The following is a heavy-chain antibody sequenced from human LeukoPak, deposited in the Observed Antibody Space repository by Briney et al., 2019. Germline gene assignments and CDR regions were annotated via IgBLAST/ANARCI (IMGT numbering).Heavy chain of an antibody. V-gene: IGHV4-31*03. D-gene: IGHD2-15*01. CDR3: ARVKDIVARDNWFDP. CDR2: IYYSGST. Sequence: SETLSLTCTVSGGSISHYYWNWIRQHPGKGLEWIGYIYYSGSTYYNPSLKSRVTISVDTSKNQFSLKLSSVTAADTAVYYCARVKDIVARDNWFDPWGQGTLVTVSS. CDR1: GGSISHYY. J-gene: IGHJ5*02.